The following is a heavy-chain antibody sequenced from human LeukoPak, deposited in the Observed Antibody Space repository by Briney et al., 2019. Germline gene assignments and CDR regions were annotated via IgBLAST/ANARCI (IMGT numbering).Heavy chain of an antibody. Sequence: GGSLRLSCAASAFTFSGSWMHWVRQAPGKGLVWVSRIDSDGSSTSYADSVKGRFTISRDNAKNTLYMQMNSLRAEDTAVYYCARGWYGAFDIWGQGTVVTVPS. CDR3: ARGWYGAFDI. J-gene: IGHJ3*02. CDR1: AFTFSGSW. V-gene: IGHV3-74*01. D-gene: IGHD2-15*01. CDR2: IDSDGSST.